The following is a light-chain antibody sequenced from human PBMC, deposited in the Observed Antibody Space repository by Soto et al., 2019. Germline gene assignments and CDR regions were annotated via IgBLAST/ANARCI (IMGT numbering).Light chain of an antibody. V-gene: IGLV1-40*01. CDR2: GNS. CDR3: QSYDSSMSGYV. CDR1: SSNIGAGYD. Sequence: QSVLTQPPSVSGAPGQRVTISCTGSSSNIGAGYDVHWCQQLPGTAPKLLIYGNSNRPSGVPDRFSGSKSGTSASLAITGLQDEDEADYYCQSYDSSMSGYVFGTGTKVTVL. J-gene: IGLJ1*01.